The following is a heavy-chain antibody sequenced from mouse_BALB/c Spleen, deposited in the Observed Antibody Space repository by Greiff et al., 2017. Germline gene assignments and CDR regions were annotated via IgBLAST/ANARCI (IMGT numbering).Heavy chain of an antibody. CDR3: ARSYYDSPEFAY. CDR2: INPYNGDT. CDR1: GYSFTGYF. J-gene: IGHJ3*01. D-gene: IGHD2-4*01. Sequence: VHVKQSGPELVKPGASVKISCKASGYSFTGYFMNWVMQSHGKSLEWIGRINPYNGDTFYNQKFKGKATLTVDKSSSTAHMELRSLASEDSAVYYCARSYYDSPEFAYWGQGTLVTVSA. V-gene: IGHV1-20*02.